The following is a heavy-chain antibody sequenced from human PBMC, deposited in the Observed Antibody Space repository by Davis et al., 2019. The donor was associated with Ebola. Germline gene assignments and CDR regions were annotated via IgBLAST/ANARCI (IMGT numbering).Heavy chain of an antibody. V-gene: IGHV3-23*01. CDR1: GFSFSTYA. Sequence: SLTLSCPASGFSFSTYAMSWVRQAPGKGLEWVSAISGSGGSTYYADPVKGRFTISRDNSKKTLYLQMNSLRDEDTAVYYCAGVGATAYYYYYGMDVWGKGTTVTVSS. CDR2: ISGSGGST. J-gene: IGHJ6*04. CDR3: AGVGATAYYYYYGMDV. D-gene: IGHD1-26*01.